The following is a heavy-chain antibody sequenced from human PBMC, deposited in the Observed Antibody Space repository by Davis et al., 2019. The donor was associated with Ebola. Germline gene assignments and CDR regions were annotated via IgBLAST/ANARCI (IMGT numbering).Heavy chain of an antibody. CDR2: IYYSGST. CDR1: GGSISSGGYY. V-gene: IGHV4-61*08. J-gene: IGHJ3*02. Sequence: PGGSLRLSCTVSGGSISSGGYYWSWIRQPPGKGLEWIGYIYYSGSTNYNPSLKSRVTISVDTSKNQFSLKLSSVTAADTAVYYCARLLQVAFDIWGQGTMVTVSS. D-gene: IGHD2-15*01. CDR3: ARLLQVAFDI.